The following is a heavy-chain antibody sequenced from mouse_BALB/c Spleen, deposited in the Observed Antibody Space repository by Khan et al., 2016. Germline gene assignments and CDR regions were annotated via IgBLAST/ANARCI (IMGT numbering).Heavy chain of an antibody. CDR1: GFSLTGYG. V-gene: IGHV2-6-7*01. CDR3: ARVWGDY. CDR2: IWGDGST. J-gene: IGHJ4*01. D-gene: IGHD1-1*02. Sequence: QVQLKESGPGLVAPSQSLSITCTASGFSLTGYGVNWVRQPPGKGLEWLGMIWGDGSTDYNSVLKSRLSISKDNTKSQVFLKENSVQSDDTTRDYWARVWGDYWGQGASVTVSS.